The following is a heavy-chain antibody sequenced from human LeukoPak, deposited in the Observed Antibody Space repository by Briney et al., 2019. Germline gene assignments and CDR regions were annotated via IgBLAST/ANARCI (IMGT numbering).Heavy chain of an antibody. Sequence: ADTLSLTCTVSGGSISRNSYNWAWIRQPPGKGLEVMGTLYYSGAPYYNPSLTSRVTISVDAPNNQFSLRLDSVTAADTAVYYCARRTEMGYWFFDLWGRGTLVTVSS. CDR1: GGSISRNSYN. V-gene: IGHV4-39*01. D-gene: IGHD5-24*01. CDR2: LYYSGAP. J-gene: IGHJ2*01. CDR3: ARRTEMGYWFFDL.